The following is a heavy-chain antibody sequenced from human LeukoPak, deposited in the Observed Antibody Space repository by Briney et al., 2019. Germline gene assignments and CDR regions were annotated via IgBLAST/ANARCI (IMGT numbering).Heavy chain of an antibody. CDR1: GGTFSSYA. J-gene: IGHJ6*02. CDR3: ARSAVPNYGMDV. CDR2: IIPILGIA. D-gene: IGHD2-2*01. Sequence: ASVKVSCKASGGTFSSYAISWVRQAPGQGLEWMGRIIPILGIANYAQKFQGRVTITADKSTSTAYMELSSLRSEDPAVYYCARSAVPNYGMDVWGQGTTVTVSS. V-gene: IGHV1-69*04.